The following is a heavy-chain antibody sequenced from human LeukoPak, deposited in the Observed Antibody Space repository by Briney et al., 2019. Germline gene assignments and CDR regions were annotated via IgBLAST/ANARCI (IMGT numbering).Heavy chain of an antibody. V-gene: IGHV3-23*01. Sequence: GGTLRLSCSASGFTFTTYGMNWVRQAPGKGLEWVSGIGGSGIRTYYADSVKGRFIISRDNSRNTLYLQMNSLRDEDTAVYYCAKDSNWIFFDDWGQGTLVTVSS. CDR3: AKDSNWIFFDD. J-gene: IGHJ4*02. CDR2: IGGSGIRT. D-gene: IGHD2-2*03. CDR1: GFTFTTYG.